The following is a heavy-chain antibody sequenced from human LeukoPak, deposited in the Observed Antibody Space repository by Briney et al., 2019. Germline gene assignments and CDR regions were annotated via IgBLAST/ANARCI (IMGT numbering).Heavy chain of an antibody. CDR2: IWYDGSNK. J-gene: IGHJ6*02. CDR1: GFTFSSYG. Sequence: PGGSLRLSCAASGFTFSSYGMHWVRQAPGKGLEWVAVIWYDGSNKYYADSVKGRFTISRDNSKNTLYLQMNSLRAEDTAVYYCARDSFLGGVATTPWSMDVWGQGTTVTVSS. V-gene: IGHV3-30*19. D-gene: IGHD5-12*01. CDR3: ARDSFLGGVATTPWSMDV.